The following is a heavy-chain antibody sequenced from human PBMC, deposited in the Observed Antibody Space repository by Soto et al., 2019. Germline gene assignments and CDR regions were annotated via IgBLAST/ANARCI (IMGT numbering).Heavy chain of an antibody. V-gene: IGHV1-58*01. CDR2: IVVASGYS. D-gene: IGHD6-19*01. CDR1: GCTFGSSA. J-gene: IGHJ4*02. Sequence: LVQSGPDVKKPGTSVKVSCKTSGCTFGSSAVQWVRQVRGQRLEWIGWIVVASGYSNVAQKFQDRVSLTGDLSTLTAFLELSRLTSEDSAMYYCAVDIIVVAGDFDHWGQGALLNVS. CDR3: AVDIIVVAGDFDH.